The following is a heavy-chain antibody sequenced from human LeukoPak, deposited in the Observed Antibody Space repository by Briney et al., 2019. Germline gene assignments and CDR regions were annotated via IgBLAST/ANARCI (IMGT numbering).Heavy chain of an antibody. J-gene: IGHJ4*02. Sequence: GASVKVSCKASGYTFTSYDINWVRQATGQGLEWMGWMNPNSDNIGYAQKFQGRVTMTRNTSISTAYMELSSLRFEDTAVYYCARGLGNDGIFDYWGQGTLVTVSS. CDR3: ARGLGNDGIFDY. CDR2: MNPNSDNI. V-gene: IGHV1-8*01. CDR1: GYTFTSYD. D-gene: IGHD1-1*01.